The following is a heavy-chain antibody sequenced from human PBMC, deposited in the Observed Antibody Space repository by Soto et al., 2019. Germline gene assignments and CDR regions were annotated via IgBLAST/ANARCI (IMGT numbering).Heavy chain of an antibody. J-gene: IGHJ5*02. Sequence: SETLSLTCTVSGGSISSGGYYWSWIHQHPGKGLEWIGYIYYSGSTYYNPSLKSRVTISVDTSKNQFSLKLSSVTAADTAVYYCARAAGGYYDFWSGQNWFDPWGQGTLVTVSS. CDR2: IYYSGST. V-gene: IGHV4-31*03. CDR3: ARAAGGYYDFWSGQNWFDP. CDR1: GGSISSGGYY. D-gene: IGHD3-3*01.